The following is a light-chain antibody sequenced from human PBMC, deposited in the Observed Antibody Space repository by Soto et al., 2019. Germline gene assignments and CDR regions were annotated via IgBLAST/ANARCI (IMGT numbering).Light chain of an antibody. V-gene: IGKV1D-12*01. CDR2: GAS. J-gene: IGKJ5*01. CDR1: QDIAGY. CDR3: QQEYSFPIT. Sequence: DIQVTQSPSSVSASLGDRVTITCRASQDIAGYLAWYQNKPGRNPELLIHGASRLQSGVPARFSGIGSGTDFNLSINRLHTEDSATYDGQQEYSFPITFRQWTRLEIK.